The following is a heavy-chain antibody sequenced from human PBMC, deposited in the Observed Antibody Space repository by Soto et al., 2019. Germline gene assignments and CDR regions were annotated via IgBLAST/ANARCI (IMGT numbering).Heavy chain of an antibody. CDR3: AKILRGQQPLDY. CDR2: ISYDGSNK. J-gene: IGHJ4*02. CDR1: GFTFSSYG. D-gene: IGHD3-10*01. Sequence: GGSLRLSCAASGFTFSSYGMHWVRQAPGKGLEWVAVISYDGSNKYYADSVKGRFTISRDNSKNTLYLQMNSLRAEDTAVYYCAKILRGQQPLDYWGQGTLVTVSS. V-gene: IGHV3-30*18.